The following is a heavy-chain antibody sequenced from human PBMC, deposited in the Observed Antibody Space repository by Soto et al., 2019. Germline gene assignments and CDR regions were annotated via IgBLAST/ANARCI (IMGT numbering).Heavy chain of an antibody. CDR2: ISWNSGSI. CDR1: GFTFDDYA. V-gene: IGHV3-9*01. D-gene: IGHD3-16*02. CDR3: AVAAGGGGVSVRGGLT. Sequence: EVQLVESGGGLVQPGRSLRLSCAASGFTFDDYAMHWVRQAPGKGLEWVSGISWNSGSIGYADSVKGRFTISRDNAKNSLYLQLNSLSAADTALCDCAVAAGGGGVSVRGGLTWGQGTLVTVSS. J-gene: IGHJ4*02.